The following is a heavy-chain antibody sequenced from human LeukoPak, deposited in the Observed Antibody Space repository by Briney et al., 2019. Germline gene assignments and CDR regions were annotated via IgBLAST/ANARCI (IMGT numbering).Heavy chain of an antibody. V-gene: IGHV3-9*01. CDR1: GFTFDDYA. Sequence: GGSLRLSCAASGFTFDDYAMHWVRQAPGKGLEWVSGISWNSGSIGYADPVKGRFTISRDNAKNSLYLQMNSLRAEDTALYYCAKDQKPSPEYFQHWGQGTLVTVSS. CDR2: ISWNSGSI. CDR3: AKDQKPSPEYFQH. J-gene: IGHJ1*01.